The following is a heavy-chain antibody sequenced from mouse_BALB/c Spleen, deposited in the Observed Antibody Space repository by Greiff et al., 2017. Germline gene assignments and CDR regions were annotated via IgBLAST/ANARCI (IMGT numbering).Heavy chain of an antibody. CDR2: IDPANGNT. D-gene: IGHD1-1*01. V-gene: IGHV14-3*02. J-gene: IGHJ3*01. CDR1: GFNIKDTY. Sequence: EVKLEESGAELVKPGASVKLSCTASGFNIKDTYMHWVKQRPEQGLEWIGRIDPANGNTKYDPKFQGKATITADTSSNTAYLQLSSLTSEDTAVYYCARGYYGDLAYWGQGTLVTVSA. CDR3: ARGYYGDLAY.